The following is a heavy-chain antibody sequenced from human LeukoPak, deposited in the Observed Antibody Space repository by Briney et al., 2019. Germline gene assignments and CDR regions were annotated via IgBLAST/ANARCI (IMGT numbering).Heavy chain of an antibody. J-gene: IGHJ4*02. D-gene: IGHD2/OR15-2a*01. CDR1: GGSFSGYY. Sequence: SETLSLTCAVYGGSFSGYYWSWIRQPPGKGLEWIGEINHSGSTNYNPSLKSRVTISVDTSKNQFSLKLSSVTAADTAVYYCARVSIDRVFDYWGQGTLVTVSS. V-gene: IGHV4-34*01. CDR2: INHSGST. CDR3: ARVSIDRVFDY.